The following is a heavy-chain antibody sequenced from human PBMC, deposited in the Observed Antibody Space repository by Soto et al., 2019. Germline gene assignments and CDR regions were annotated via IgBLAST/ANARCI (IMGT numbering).Heavy chain of an antibody. J-gene: IGHJ4*02. V-gene: IGHV3-30*03. CDR1: GFTFSSYG. CDR3: ATMSGYDYSSPFGY. CDR2: ISYDGSNK. D-gene: IGHD5-12*01. Sequence: HPVGSLRLSCAASGFTFSSYGMHWVRQAPGKGLEWVAVISYDGSNKYYADSVKGRFTISRDNSKNTLYLQMNSLRAEDTAVYYCATMSGYDYSSPFGYWGQGTLVTVSS.